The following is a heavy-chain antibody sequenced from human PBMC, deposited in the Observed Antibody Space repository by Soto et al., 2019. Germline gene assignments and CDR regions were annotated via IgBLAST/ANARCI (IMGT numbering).Heavy chain of an antibody. CDR2: IERDDDDK. J-gene: IGHJ6*02. D-gene: IGHD1-20*01. CDR1: GFSITSPGMS. Sequence: SGPTLVNPTETLTLTCTFSGFSITSPGMSVSWIRQPPGRALEWLALIERDDDDKHYSTSLKTRLTIPKDTRKNQVVLTMANMDPADTATYYCARSIRGPRKFNGMDVWGQGTTVTVSS. V-gene: IGHV2-70*13. CDR3: ARSIRGPRKFNGMDV.